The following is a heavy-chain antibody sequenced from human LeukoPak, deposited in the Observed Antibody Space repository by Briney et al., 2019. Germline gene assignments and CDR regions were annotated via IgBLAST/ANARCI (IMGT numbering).Heavy chain of an antibody. D-gene: IGHD2-2*03. V-gene: IGHV3-23*01. Sequence: GGSLRLSCAASGFTFSSYAMSWVRQAPGKGLEWVSAISGSGGSTYYADSVKGRFTISRDNSKNTLYLQMNSLRAEDTAVYYCAKDGGYCSSTSCSLDYWGQGTLVTVSS. J-gene: IGHJ4*02. CDR1: GFTFSSYA. CDR2: ISGSGGST. CDR3: AKDGGYCSSTSCSLDY.